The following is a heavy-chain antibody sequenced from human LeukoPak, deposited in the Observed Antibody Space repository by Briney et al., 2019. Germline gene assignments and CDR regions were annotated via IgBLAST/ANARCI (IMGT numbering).Heavy chain of an antibody. V-gene: IGHV3-23*01. Sequence: GGSLRLSCAASGFTFSSYAMSWVRQAPGKGLEWVSAISGSGGSTYYADSVKGRFTISRDNSKNTLYLQMNSLRAEDTAVYYCAKDIVVVTAIPSDASDIWGQGTMVTVSS. CDR1: GFTFSSYA. CDR3: AKDIVVVTAIPSDASDI. D-gene: IGHD2-21*02. J-gene: IGHJ3*02. CDR2: ISGSGGST.